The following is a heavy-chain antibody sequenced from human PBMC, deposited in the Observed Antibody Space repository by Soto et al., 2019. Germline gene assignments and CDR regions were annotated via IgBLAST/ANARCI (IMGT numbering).Heavy chain of an antibody. J-gene: IGHJ2*01. D-gene: IGHD4-17*01. V-gene: IGHV3-23*01. CDR1: GFTFINYA. Sequence: EVQLLESGGGLIQPGGSLRLSCTASGFTFINYAMNWVRQAPGKGLEWVSGTSGGGDVAFYADSVKGRFAISRDNSKNTLYLQRNSMRAEGTALYCCVKKSIGTVTNPVYWSFDLWGRGPLVTVSS. CDR3: VKKSIGTVTNPVYWSFDL. CDR2: TSGGGDVA.